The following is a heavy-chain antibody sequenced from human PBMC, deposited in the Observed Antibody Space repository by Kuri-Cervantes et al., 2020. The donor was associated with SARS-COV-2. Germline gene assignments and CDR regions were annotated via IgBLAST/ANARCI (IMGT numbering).Heavy chain of an antibody. CDR2: ISGSGGST. V-gene: IGHV3-23*01. Sequence: GGSLRLSCAASGFTFSSYAMTWVRQAPGKGLEWVSAISGSGGSTYYADSVKGRFTISRANSKNTLYLQMNSLRAEDTAVYYCARYCTSISCESAIDFWGQGTLVTVSS. D-gene: IGHD2-2*01. CDR3: ARYCTSISCESAIDF. J-gene: IGHJ4*02. CDR1: GFTFSSYA.